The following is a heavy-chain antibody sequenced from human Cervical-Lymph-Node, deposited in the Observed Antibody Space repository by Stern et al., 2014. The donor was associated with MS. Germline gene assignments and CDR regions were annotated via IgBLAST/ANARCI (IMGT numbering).Heavy chain of an antibody. D-gene: IGHD1-26*01. Sequence: QVQLVESGPGLVKPSETLSLNCTVSGGSISSHYWSWIRQPPGKGLEWIGYIYYTGSTNYNPSLKSRITISVDTSKNQFSLKLNSVTAADTAVYYCARVISGSYFNWYFDLWGRGTLVTVSS. V-gene: IGHV4-59*11. J-gene: IGHJ2*01. CDR1: GGSISSHY. CDR2: IYYTGST. CDR3: ARVISGSYFNWYFDL.